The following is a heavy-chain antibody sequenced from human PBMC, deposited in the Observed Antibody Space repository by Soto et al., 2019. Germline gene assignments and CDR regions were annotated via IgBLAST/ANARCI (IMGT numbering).Heavy chain of an antibody. CDR3: ARALSLGTAAHP. CDR2: INPNSGGT. J-gene: IGHJ4*02. CDR1: GYTFTGYY. D-gene: IGHD6-6*01. V-gene: IGHV1-2*02. Sequence: ASVKVSCKASGYTFTGYYMHWVRQAPGQGLEWMGWINPNSGGTNYAQKFQGRVTMTRDTSISTAYMELSRLRSDDTAVYYCARALSLGTAAHPWGQGTLVTVSS.